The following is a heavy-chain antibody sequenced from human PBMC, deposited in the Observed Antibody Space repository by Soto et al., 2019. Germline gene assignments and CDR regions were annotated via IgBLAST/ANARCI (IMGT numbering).Heavy chain of an antibody. CDR2: VGPSGDTI. D-gene: IGHD3-16*01. CDR1: GFGFTNDE. V-gene: IGHV3-48*03. Sequence: PGGSLRVSSAVSGFGFTNDEMNWVRQAPGKGLEWSPYVGPSGDTIYYADSVKGRFTIPRDHAKNSLELQMNSLRADDTALYYCARESFSASPNFFDYWGRGTQVAVSS. CDR3: ARESFSASPNFFDY. J-gene: IGHJ4*02.